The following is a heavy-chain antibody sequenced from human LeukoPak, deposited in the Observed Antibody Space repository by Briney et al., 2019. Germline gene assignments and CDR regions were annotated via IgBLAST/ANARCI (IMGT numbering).Heavy chain of an antibody. CDR1: GYTFTGYY. V-gene: IGHV1-2*02. CDR3: ARGRFYTSGSYYNRLDY. J-gene: IGHJ4*02. D-gene: IGHD3-10*01. CDR2: INPDSGGT. Sequence: ASMKVSCKASGYTFTGYYIHWMRQAPGQGLEWMGWINPDSGGTNYAQKFQGRVTMTWDTSISTAYMELSRLRSDDTAIYYCARGRFYTSGSYYNRLDYWGQGTLVTVSS.